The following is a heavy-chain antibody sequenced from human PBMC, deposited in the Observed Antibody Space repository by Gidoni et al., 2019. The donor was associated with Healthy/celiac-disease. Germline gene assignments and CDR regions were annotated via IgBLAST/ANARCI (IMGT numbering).Heavy chain of an antibody. J-gene: IGHJ4*02. CDR3: AKLTAAASYYFDY. V-gene: IGHV3-23*01. CDR1: GFPFSSYA. Sequence: EVPLLASGGGLVQPGGSLRLSCAASGFPFSSYAMSWVRQAPGKGLEWVSAISGSGGSTYYADSVKGRFTISRDNSKNTLYLQMNSLRAEDTAVYYCAKLTAAASYYFDYWGQGTLVTVSS. D-gene: IGHD2-2*01. CDR2: ISGSGGST.